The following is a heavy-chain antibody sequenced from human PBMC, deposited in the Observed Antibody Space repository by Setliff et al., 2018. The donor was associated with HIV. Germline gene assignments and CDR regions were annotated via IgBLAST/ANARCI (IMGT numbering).Heavy chain of an antibody. J-gene: IGHJ4*02. CDR3: ARHAAGPDGPFDY. Sequence: SETLSLTCTVSGGSINNPNFYWGWIRQSPGKGLEWIGNVYHTGSTYYNPSLKSRVTISVDTSKNQFSLKLSSVIAADTAVYYCARHAAGPDGPFDYWGQGTLVTVSS. CDR2: VYHTGST. V-gene: IGHV4-39*01. CDR1: GGSINNPNFY.